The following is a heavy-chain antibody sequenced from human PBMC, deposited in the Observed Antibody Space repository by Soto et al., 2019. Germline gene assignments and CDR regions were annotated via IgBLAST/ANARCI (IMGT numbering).Heavy chain of an antibody. CDR1: GYTFTGYA. CDR3: ARSYSLPYYYGSESYGY. Sequence: QVQLVQSGAEGKKPGASVKVSCKSSGYTFTGYAMHWVRQAPGQSLEWMGWMNAGNGNTKYSQQFQGRVTITRDTSASTVYMELSRLRSEDTAVYYCARSYSLPYYYGSESYGYWGQGTLVTVSS. V-gene: IGHV1-3*01. J-gene: IGHJ4*02. D-gene: IGHD3-10*01. CDR2: MNAGNGNT.